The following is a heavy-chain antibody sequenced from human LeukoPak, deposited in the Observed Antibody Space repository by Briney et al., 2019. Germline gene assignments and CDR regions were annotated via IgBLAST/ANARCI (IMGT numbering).Heavy chain of an antibody. D-gene: IGHD3-22*01. Sequence: PSETLSLTCAVYGGSFSGYYWSWIRQPPGKGLEWIGEMNHSGSTNYNPSLKSRVTISVDTSNNQFSLKLSSVTAADTAVYYCARGRKGYSSGYYYWGQGTLVTVSS. CDR2: MNHSGST. V-gene: IGHV4-34*01. J-gene: IGHJ4*02. CDR1: GGSFSGYY. CDR3: ARGRKGYSSGYYY.